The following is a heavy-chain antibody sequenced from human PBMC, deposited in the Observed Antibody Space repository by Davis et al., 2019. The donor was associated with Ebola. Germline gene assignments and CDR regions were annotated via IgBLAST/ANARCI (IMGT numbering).Heavy chain of an antibody. CDR3: ARSGLSFGVVKYHYGMDA. CDR2: IIPILGIA. J-gene: IGHJ6*04. CDR1: GGTFSSYT. D-gene: IGHD3-3*01. V-gene: IGHV1-69*02. Sequence: AASVKVSCKASGGTFSSYTISWVRQAPGQGLEWMGRIIPILGIANYAQKFQGRVTITADKSTSTAYMELSSLRSEDTAVYYCARSGLSFGVVKYHYGMDAWGKGTTVTVSS.